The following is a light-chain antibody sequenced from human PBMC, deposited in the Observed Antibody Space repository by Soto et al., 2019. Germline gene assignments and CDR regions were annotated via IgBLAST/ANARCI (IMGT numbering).Light chain of an antibody. V-gene: IGLV1-44*01. Sequence: QSVLTQPPSASGTPGQRVTISCSGSSSNIGSNTVNWYQQLPGTAPNLLIYSNNHRPSGVADRFSGSKSGTSASLAISGLQSEDEADYYCAAWDDSLNGVVFGGGTKLTVL. CDR2: SNN. CDR3: AAWDDSLNGVV. J-gene: IGLJ2*01. CDR1: SSNIGSNT.